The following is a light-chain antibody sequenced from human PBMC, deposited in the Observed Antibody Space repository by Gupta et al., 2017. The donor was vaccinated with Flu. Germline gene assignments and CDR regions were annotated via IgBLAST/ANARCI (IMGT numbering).Light chain of an antibody. V-gene: IGLV3-21*02. J-gene: IGLJ1*01. Sequence: SYVLTQPPSMSVAPGQTARIPCGGNDIAIKDVHWYQEKPGQDPVLVMDDDRDRPSGISERLSGYSSGNEATLTISRVEVGDEADDFCQVWDRSSDHYVFGPGTKVTVV. CDR2: DDR. CDR1: DIAIKD. CDR3: QVWDRSSDHYV.